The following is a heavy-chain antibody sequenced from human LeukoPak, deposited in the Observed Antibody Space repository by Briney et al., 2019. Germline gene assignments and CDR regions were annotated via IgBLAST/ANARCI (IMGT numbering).Heavy chain of an antibody. CDR2: IYYSGST. CDR3: ARPDYYYYYMDV. J-gene: IGHJ6*03. V-gene: IGHV4-39*01. Sequence: SETLSLTCTVSGGSISSSSYYWGWIRQPPGKGLEWIGNIYYSGSTYYNPSLKSRVTISVDTSKNQFSLKLSSVTAADTAVYYCARPDYYYYYMDVWGKGTTVTVS. CDR1: GGSISSSSYY.